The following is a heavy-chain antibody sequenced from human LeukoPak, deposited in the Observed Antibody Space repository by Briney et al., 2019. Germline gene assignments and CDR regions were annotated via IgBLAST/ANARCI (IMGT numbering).Heavy chain of an antibody. J-gene: IGHJ2*01. Sequence: PGGSLRLSCAASGFTFSSYGMHWVRQAPGQRLEWVAFIRYDGSNKYYVDSVKSRFTISRDNSKNTLYLKMNSLRVENTAVYYCAKDLVYCSSTSCYDDWYFDLWGRGTLVTVSS. D-gene: IGHD2-2*01. CDR2: IRYDGSNK. CDR1: GFTFSSYG. CDR3: AKDLVYCSSTSCYDDWYFDL. V-gene: IGHV3-30*02.